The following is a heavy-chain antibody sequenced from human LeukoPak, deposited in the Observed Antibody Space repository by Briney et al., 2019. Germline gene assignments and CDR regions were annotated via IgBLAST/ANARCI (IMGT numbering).Heavy chain of an antibody. CDR2: INGNGGST. Sequence: GGSLRLSCAASGFTFDDYGMSWVRQGPGKGLVWVSAINGNGGSTVYADSVKGRFTISRDNAKNSLYLQMNSLRAEDTAVYYCARESYCSGGSCYSGRAFDIWGQGTMVSVSS. D-gene: IGHD2-15*01. V-gene: IGHV3-20*04. CDR3: ARESYCSGGSCYSGRAFDI. CDR1: GFTFDDYG. J-gene: IGHJ3*02.